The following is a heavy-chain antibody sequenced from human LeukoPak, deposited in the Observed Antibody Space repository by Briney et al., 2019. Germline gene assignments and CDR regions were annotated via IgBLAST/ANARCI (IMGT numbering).Heavy chain of an antibody. V-gene: IGHV3-7*01. CDR2: IKQDGSDK. CDR1: GFTFSNYW. J-gene: IGHJ4*02. CDR3: ARRRASSSRDY. Sequence: GVSLRLSCAASGFTFSNYWMSWVRQAPGKGLEWVANIKQDGSDKYYVDSVKGRFTISRDNAKNSLYLQMNSLRAEDTAVYYCARRRASSSRDYWGQGTLVTVSS. D-gene: IGHD6-6*01.